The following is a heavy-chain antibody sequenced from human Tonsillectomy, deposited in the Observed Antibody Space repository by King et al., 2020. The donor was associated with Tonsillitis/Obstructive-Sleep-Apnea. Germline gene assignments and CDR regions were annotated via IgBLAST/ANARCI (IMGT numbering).Heavy chain of an antibody. CDR3: ATAREHCSSTSCYYSSGWYRVWVY. J-gene: IGHJ4*02. CDR2: FDPEDGET. D-gene: IGHD2-2*01. CDR1: GYTLTELS. V-gene: IGHV1-24*01. Sequence: QLVQSGAEVKKPGASVKVSCKVSGYTLTELSMHWVRQAPGKGLEWMGGFDPEDGETIYAQKFQGRVTMTEDTSTDTAYMELSSLRSEDTAVYYCATAREHCSSTSCYYSSGWYRVWVYWGQGTLVTVSS.